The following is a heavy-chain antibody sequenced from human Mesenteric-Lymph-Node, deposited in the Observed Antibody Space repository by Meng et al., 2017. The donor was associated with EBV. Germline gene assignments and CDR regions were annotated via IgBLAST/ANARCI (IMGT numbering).Heavy chain of an antibody. CDR1: GGSFSDYF. J-gene: IGHJ4*02. V-gene: IGHV4-34*01. CDR3: ARPRIRYGSGSYYY. D-gene: IGHD3-10*01. Sequence: QVPLQQWGAGLLKPSETLSLTFAVHGGSFSDYFWTWIRQAPGKGLEWVGEINHSGSTKYNPSLKSRVTISVDTSKNQISLNLNSVTAADTAVYYCARPRIRYGSGSYYYWGQGTLVTVSS. CDR2: INHSGST.